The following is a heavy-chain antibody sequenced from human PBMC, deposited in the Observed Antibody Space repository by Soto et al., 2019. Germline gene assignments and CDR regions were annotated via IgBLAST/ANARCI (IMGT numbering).Heavy chain of an antibody. Sequence: QVQLVQSGAAVKKPGSSVKLSCKTSGGTFRNYAINWVRQAPGQGLEWMGGGIAVFGTANYAHTFQGRFTITADESTSTAYMELSSLRSEETAVYYCAIPLPKQQLVRGAFDHWGQGTLVTVAS. CDR2: GIAVFGTA. CDR1: GGTFRNYA. J-gene: IGHJ4*02. CDR3: AIPLPKQQLVRGAFDH. D-gene: IGHD6-13*01. V-gene: IGHV1-69*01.